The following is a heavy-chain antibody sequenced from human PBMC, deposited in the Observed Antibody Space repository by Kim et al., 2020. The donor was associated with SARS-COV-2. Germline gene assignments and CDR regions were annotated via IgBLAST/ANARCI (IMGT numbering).Heavy chain of an antibody. J-gene: IGHJ3*01. V-gene: IGHV7-4-1*02. Sequence: ASVKVSCKASGYTFTSYAMNWVRQAPGQGLEWMGWINTNTGNPTYAQGFTGRFVFSLDTSVSTAYLQISSLRAEDTAVYYCARGSEGWITVFGVVIKGDALDLWGKGTMGTVSS. CDR2: INTNTGNP. D-gene: IGHD3-3*01. CDR1: GYTFTSYA. CDR3: ARGSEGWITVFGVVIKGDALDL.